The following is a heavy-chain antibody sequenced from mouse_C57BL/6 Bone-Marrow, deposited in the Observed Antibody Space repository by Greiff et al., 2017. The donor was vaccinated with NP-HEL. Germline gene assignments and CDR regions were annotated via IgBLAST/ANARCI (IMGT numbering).Heavy chain of an antibody. CDR3: AREDSVFYGSTVDY. CDR1: GYTFTSYW. V-gene: IGHV1-55*01. CDR2: IYPGSGST. D-gene: IGHD1-1*01. Sequence: QVQLQQPGAELVKPGASVKMSCKASGYTFTSYWITWVKQRPGQGLEWIGDIYPGSGSTNYNEKFKSKATLTVDTYSSTAYMQLSSRTAEDYAVYYCAREDSVFYGSTVDYWGQGTTLTVSS. J-gene: IGHJ2*01.